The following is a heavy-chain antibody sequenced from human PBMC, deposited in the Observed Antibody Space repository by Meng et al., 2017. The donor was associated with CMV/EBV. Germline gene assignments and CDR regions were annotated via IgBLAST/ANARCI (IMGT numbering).Heavy chain of an antibody. Sequence: GFSLSTSGVGVGWIRQPPGKALEWLALIYWNDDKRYSPSLKSRLTITKDTSKNQVVLTMTNMDPVDTATYYCAHSPPDVEMATISFDYWGQGTLVTVSS. J-gene: IGHJ4*02. D-gene: IGHD5-24*01. CDR1: GFSLSTSGVG. CDR2: IYWNDDK. CDR3: AHSPPDVEMATISFDY. V-gene: IGHV2-5*01.